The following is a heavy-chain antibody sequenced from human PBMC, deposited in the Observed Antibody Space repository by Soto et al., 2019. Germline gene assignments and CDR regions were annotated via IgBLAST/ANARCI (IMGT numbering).Heavy chain of an antibody. D-gene: IGHD5-12*01. CDR1: GYTFTSYG. CDR3: ARDVGYDLRDYYYMDV. Sequence: QVQLVQSGAEVKKPGASVKVSCKASGYTFTSYGISWVRQAPGQGLEGMGWISVYNGNTNYAQKLQGRVTMTTDTPTSTAYMELRSLRSDDTAVYYCARDVGYDLRDYYYMDVWGKGTTVTVSS. CDR2: ISVYNGNT. V-gene: IGHV1-18*01. J-gene: IGHJ6*03.